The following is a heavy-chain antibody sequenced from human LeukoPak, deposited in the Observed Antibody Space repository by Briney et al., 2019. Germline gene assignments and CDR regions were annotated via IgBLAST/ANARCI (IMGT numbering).Heavy chain of an antibody. CDR3: ARDRGDCSGGSCYSDYFDY. V-gene: IGHV3-33*01. D-gene: IGHD2-15*01. CDR1: GFVFSSFG. CDR2: ISYDGSNT. Sequence: GGSLRLFCAASGFVFSSFGMHWVRQAPGKGLEWVSFISYDGSNTFYADSVKGRFTISRDNSENSLYLQISSLRAEDTAVYYCARDRGDCSGGSCYSDYFDYWGQGTLVTVSS. J-gene: IGHJ4*02.